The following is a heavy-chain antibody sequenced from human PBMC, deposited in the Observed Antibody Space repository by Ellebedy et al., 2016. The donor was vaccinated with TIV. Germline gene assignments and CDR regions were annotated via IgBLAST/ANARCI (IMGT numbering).Heavy chain of an antibody. Sequence: MPSETLSLTCSVSGGSIRSSNFYWGWIRQPPGKGLEWIGNIHHTGSTYYNPSLRSRVTISVDTSKNLFSLKLSSVTAADTAVYYCARVVPEYRNSWLGWFDSWGQGSPVTVSS. CDR2: IHHTGST. J-gene: IGHJ5*01. D-gene: IGHD2/OR15-2a*01. CDR3: ARVVPEYRNSWLGWFDS. V-gene: IGHV4-39*07. CDR1: GGSIRSSNFY.